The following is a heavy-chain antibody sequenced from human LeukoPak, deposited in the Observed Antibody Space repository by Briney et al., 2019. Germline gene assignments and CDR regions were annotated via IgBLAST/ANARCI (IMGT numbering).Heavy chain of an antibody. CDR1: GYTFTSYD. D-gene: IGHD3-10*01. Sequence: ASVKVSCKASGYTFTSYDINWVRQATGQGLEWMGWMNPNSGNTGYAQKFQGRVTMTRNTSISTAYMELSSLRSEDTAVYYCASFYGSGSYYIQDAFDYWGQGTLVTVSS. V-gene: IGHV1-8*01. CDR2: MNPNSGNT. J-gene: IGHJ4*02. CDR3: ASFYGSGSYYIQDAFDY.